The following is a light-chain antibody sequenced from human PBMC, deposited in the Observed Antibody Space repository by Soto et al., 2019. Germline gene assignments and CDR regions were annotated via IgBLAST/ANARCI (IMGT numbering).Light chain of an antibody. J-gene: IGLJ1*01. CDR1: SSDVGAYDY. CDR3: SSYTSSSTRV. CDR2: EVS. Sequence: QSVLTQPASVCGSPGQSIAISCIGTSSDVGAYDYVSWYQQHPDRAPKLMIYEVSNRPSGVSNRFSGSKSVNTATLTISGLQAEDEADYYCSSYTSSSTRVFGTGTKVTVL. V-gene: IGLV2-14*03.